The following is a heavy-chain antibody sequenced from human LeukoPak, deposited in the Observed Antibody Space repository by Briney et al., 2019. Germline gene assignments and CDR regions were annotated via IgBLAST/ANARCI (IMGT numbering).Heavy chain of an antibody. CDR1: GGSISSYY. D-gene: IGHD3-10*01. Sequence: SETLSLTCTVSGGSISSYYWSWIGQPAGKGLEWIGRIYTSGSTNYNPSLKSRVTMSVDTSKNQFSLKLSSVTAADTAVYYCARGRTLLWFGESEYFDYWGQGTLVTVSS. J-gene: IGHJ4*02. CDR2: IYTSGST. V-gene: IGHV4-4*07. CDR3: ARGRTLLWFGESEYFDY.